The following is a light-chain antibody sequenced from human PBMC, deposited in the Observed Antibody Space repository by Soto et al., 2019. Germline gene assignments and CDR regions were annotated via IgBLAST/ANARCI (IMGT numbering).Light chain of an antibody. V-gene: IGKV1-5*01. CDR2: DAS. CDR3: QHYNSYSRT. Sequence: DIQMTQSPSTLSASVGDRVTITCRASQSISSWLAWYQQTPGKAPKLLIYDASILEIGVPSRFSGSGSGTEFTLTSSSLQPDDFATYYGQHYNSYSRTFGQGTKVEIK. J-gene: IGKJ1*01. CDR1: QSISSW.